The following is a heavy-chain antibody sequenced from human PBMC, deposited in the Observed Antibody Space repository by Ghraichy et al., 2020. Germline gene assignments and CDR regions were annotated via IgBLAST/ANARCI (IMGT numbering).Heavy chain of an antibody. D-gene: IGHD2-21*02. J-gene: IGHJ4*02. V-gene: IGHV3-23*01. CDR2: ISGSGGST. CDR1: GFTFSIYT. Sequence: GGSLRLSCAASGFTFSIYTLSWVRQAPGKGLEWVSSISGSGGSTYYADSVKGRFTISRDNSRNTLYLQMNSLRAEDTAVYYCATDYYFDYWGQGTLVTVSS. CDR3: ATDYYFDY.